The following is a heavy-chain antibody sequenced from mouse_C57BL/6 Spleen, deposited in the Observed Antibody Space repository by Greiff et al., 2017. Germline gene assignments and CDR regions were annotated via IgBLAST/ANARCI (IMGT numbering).Heavy chain of an antibody. Sequence: QVQLQQSGPELVKPGASVKLSCKASGYTFTSYDINWVKQRPGQGLEWIGWIYPRDGSTKYNEKFKGKATLTVDTSSSTAYMELHSLTSEDSAVYVCARPWDTDYYAMDYWGQGTSVTVSS. J-gene: IGHJ4*01. D-gene: IGHD4-1*01. V-gene: IGHV1-85*01. CDR1: GYTFTSYD. CDR3: ARPWDTDYYAMDY. CDR2: IYPRDGST.